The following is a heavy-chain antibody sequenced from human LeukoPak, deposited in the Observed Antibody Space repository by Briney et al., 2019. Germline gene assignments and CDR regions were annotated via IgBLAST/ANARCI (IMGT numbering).Heavy chain of an antibody. CDR1: GFTFDDYA. D-gene: IGHD2-2*01. J-gene: IGHJ4*02. Sequence: PGRSLRLSCAASGFTFDDYALHWVRQAPGKGLEWVSGISWNSGSIGYADSVKGRFTISRDNAKNSLYLQMNSLRAEDMALYYCATGYCSSTSRSDYWGQGTLVTVSS. CDR3: ATGYCSSTSRSDY. V-gene: IGHV3-9*03. CDR2: ISWNSGSI.